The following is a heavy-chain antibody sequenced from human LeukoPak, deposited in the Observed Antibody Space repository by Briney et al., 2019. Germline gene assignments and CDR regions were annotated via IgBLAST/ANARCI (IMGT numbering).Heavy chain of an antibody. CDR3: TRRSDD. V-gene: IGHV3-7*01. J-gene: IGHJ4*02. CDR1: GFSFNSDW. D-gene: IGHD3-10*01. CDR2: IKHDESEK. Sequence: GGSLRLSCAASGFSFNSDWMDWVRQAPGKGLEWVANIKHDESEKNYLDSVKGRFTISRDNAQNSLYLQMNGLRVEDTAVYYCTRRSDDWGQGTLVTVSS.